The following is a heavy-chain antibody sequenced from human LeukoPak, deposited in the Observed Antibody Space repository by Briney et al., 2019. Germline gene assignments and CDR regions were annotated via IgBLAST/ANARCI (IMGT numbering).Heavy chain of an antibody. D-gene: IGHD6-6*01. CDR1: GYTFTGYY. Sequence: ASVKVSCKASGYTFTGYYMHWVRQAPGQGLEWMGWVNPNSGGTNYAQKFQGRVTMTRDTSISTAYMELSRLRSDDTAVYYCARGIYSSLTYFDYWGQGTLVTVSS. V-gene: IGHV1-2*02. J-gene: IGHJ4*02. CDR2: VNPNSGGT. CDR3: ARGIYSSLTYFDY.